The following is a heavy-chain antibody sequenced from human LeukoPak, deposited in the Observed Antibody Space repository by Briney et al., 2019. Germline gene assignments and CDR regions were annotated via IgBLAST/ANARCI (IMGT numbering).Heavy chain of an antibody. CDR2: IDTTTGNP. CDR3: VRGTPTPGMDY. Sequence: ASVKVSCKASGYTFTSYDINWVRQAPGQGLAWMGNIDTTTGNPRYAQDFTGRFVFSLDTSVSTAYLQITSLKADDTAAYYCVRGTPTPGMDYWGQGTQVTVSS. V-gene: IGHV7-4-1*02. CDR1: GYTFTSYD. J-gene: IGHJ4*02. D-gene: IGHD3-10*01.